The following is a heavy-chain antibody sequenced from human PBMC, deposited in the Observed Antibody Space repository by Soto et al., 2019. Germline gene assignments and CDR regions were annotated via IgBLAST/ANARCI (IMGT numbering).Heavy chain of an antibody. V-gene: IGHV4-31*11. CDR1: GGSLRSATYY. D-gene: IGHD1-1*01. Sequence: SETLSLTCAVSGGSLRSATYYWSWIRQHPGKGLEWIGYFYHSGSTYYKPSLRSRVTISLDTSKNQFSLNLRPVTDADTAIYYCAREETGNDALDIWGQGTLVTVSS. J-gene: IGHJ3*02. CDR2: FYHSGST. CDR3: AREETGNDALDI.